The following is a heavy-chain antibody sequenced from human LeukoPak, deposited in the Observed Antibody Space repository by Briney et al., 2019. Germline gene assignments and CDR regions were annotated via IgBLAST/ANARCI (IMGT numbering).Heavy chain of an antibody. CDR1: GYTFTSYN. CDR2: ISTDNGNT. V-gene: IGHV1-18*01. CDR3: ARGLDSIIHPD. J-gene: IGHJ4*02. D-gene: IGHD2-21*01. Sequence: PGASVKVSCKASGYTFTSYNIHWVRQAPGQGLEWMGWISTDNGNTNYVEKLQGRITMTTDTSTSTAYVELRSLRSDDTAVYYCARGLDSIIHPDWGQGTLVTVSS.